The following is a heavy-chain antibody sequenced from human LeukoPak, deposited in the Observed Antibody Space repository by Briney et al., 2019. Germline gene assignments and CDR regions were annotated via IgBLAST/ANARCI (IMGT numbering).Heavy chain of an antibody. J-gene: IGHJ4*02. V-gene: IGHV3-64*01. D-gene: IGHD3-22*01. CDR1: GFSFSSSA. Sequence: GGYLRLSCAASGFSFSSSAMHWVRQAPGKGLEYVSAITNNGGYTYYANSVKGRFTISRDNSKNTLYLQMGSLRTEDTAVYCAGASPDGFYDYWGQGTLVTVSS. CDR3: GASPDGFYDY. CDR2: ITNNGGYT.